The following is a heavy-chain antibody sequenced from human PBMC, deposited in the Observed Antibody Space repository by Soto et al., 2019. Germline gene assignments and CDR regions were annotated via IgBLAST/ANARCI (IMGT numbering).Heavy chain of an antibody. V-gene: IGHV5-51*01. D-gene: IGHD6-13*01. CDR2: IYPGDSDT. J-gene: IGHJ6*02. Sequence: GESLKISCKGSGYSFTSYWIGWVRQMPGKGLEWMGIIYPGDSDTRYSPSFQGQVTIAADKSISTAYLQWSSLKASDTAMYYGARREGQTAAGRFYGMDVWGQGTTVTVSS. CDR3: ARREGQTAAGRFYGMDV. CDR1: GYSFTSYW.